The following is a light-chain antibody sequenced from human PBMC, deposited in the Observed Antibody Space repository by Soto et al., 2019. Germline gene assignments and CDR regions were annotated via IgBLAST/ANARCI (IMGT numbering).Light chain of an antibody. CDR1: SSDVGGYNY. CDR2: DVS. J-gene: IGLJ1*01. Sequence: QSVLTQPRSVSGSPGQSITISCTGTSSDVGGYNYVSWYRQHPGKAPKLMIYDVSKRPSGVPDRFSGSKSGNTASLTISGLQAEDEADYYCCSYAGSYTHYVXXTGTKLTVL. V-gene: IGLV2-11*01. CDR3: CSYAGSYTHYV.